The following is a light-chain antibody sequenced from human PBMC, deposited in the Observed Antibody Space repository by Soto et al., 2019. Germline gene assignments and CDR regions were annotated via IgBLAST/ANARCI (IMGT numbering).Light chain of an antibody. V-gene: IGKV3-11*01. Sequence: EIVLTQSTDTLSLSPGERATLSCRASQSVGSSLGWYQQKPGQAPRLLINDASKRATGIPARFSGSGSGTAFTLTISSLEPEDFAVYYCQQRSNWPPEVTFGPGTKVDIK. CDR1: QSVGSS. J-gene: IGKJ3*01. CDR3: QQRSNWPPEVT. CDR2: DAS.